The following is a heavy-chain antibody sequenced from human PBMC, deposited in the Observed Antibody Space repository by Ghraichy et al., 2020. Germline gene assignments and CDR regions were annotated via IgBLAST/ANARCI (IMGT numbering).Heavy chain of an antibody. CDR2: IYYSGST. D-gene: IGHD4-17*01. CDR3: ARGHDYGDYRFDY. J-gene: IGHJ4*02. CDR1: GGSISSYY. V-gene: IGHV4-59*01. Sequence: ESLNISCTVSGGSISSYYWSWIRQPPGKGLEWIGYIYYSGSTNYNPSLKSRVTISVDTSKNQFSLKLSSVTAADTAVYYCARGHDYGDYRFDYWGQGTLVTVSS.